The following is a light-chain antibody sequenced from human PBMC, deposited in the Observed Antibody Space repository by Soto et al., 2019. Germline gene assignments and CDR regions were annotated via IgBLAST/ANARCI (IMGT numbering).Light chain of an antibody. Sequence: DIQMTQSPSSLSASVGDRVTITCRASQSISSYLNWYQQKPGKAPKLLIYAASSLQSGVPSRFSGSGSGTDFTLTISSLQPVDFATYYCQQSYSILFTFGPGTKVDIK. CDR2: AAS. CDR3: QQSYSILFT. V-gene: IGKV1-39*01. CDR1: QSISSY. J-gene: IGKJ3*01.